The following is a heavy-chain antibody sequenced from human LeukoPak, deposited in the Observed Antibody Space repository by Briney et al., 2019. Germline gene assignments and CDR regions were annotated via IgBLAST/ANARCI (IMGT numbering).Heavy chain of an antibody. V-gene: IGHV1-24*01. CDR3: AIYWGRLFYYGMDV. J-gene: IGHJ6*02. D-gene: IGHD3-16*01. CDR2: FDPEDGET. CDR1: GYTLTELS. Sequence: ASVKVSCKVSGYTLTELSMHWVRQAPGKGLEWMGGFDPEDGETIYAQKFQGRVTMTEDTSTDTAYMELSSLRSEDTAVYYCAIYWGRLFYYGMDVWGQGTTVTVSS.